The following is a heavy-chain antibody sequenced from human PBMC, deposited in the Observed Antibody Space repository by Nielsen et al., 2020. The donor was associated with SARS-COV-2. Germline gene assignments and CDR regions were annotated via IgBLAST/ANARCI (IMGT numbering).Heavy chain of an antibody. D-gene: IGHD4-23*01. CDR3: ARELWESGSGNSNYYYGMDV. Sequence: ASVKVSCKASGYTFTGYYMHWVRQAPGQGLEWMGRINPNSGGTNYAQKFQGRVTITRDTSASTAYMELSSLRSEDTAVYYCARELWESGSGNSNYYYGMDVWGQGTTVTVSS. CDR2: INPNSGGT. CDR1: GYTFTGYY. V-gene: IGHV1-2*06. J-gene: IGHJ6*02.